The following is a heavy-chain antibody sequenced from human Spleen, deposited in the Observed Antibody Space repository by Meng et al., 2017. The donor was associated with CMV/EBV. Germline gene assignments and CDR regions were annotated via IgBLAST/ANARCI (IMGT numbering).Heavy chain of an antibody. CDR2: FYFTGNT. CDR3: AKENYYDSGTPVF. D-gene: IGHD3-10*01. J-gene: IGHJ4*02. V-gene: IGHV4-31*02. CDR1: GATISNSNNY. Sequence: SGATISNSNNYWSWFRHLPGRGLEWLGFFYFTGNTYYNPSLNSRVSISADMSNNQFSLKLTSVTAADTAVYYCAKENYYDSGTPVFWGQGTLVTVSS.